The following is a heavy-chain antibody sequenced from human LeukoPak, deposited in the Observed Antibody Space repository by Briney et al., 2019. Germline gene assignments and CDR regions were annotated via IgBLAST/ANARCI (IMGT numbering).Heavy chain of an antibody. CDR1: GFTFDDYA. D-gene: IGHD3-10*02. J-gene: IGHJ4*02. V-gene: IGHV3-9*01. CDR3: AKDLTLLCSYYFDY. CDR2: ISWNSGSI. Sequence: GGSLRLSCAASGFTFDDYAMHWVRQAPGKGLEWVSGISWNSGSIGYADSVKGRFTISRDNAKNSLYLQMNSLRAEDTALYYCAKDLTLLCSYYFDYWGQGTLVTVSS.